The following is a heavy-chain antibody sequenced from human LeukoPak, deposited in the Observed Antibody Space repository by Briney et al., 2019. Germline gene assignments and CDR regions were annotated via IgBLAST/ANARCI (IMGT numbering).Heavy chain of an antibody. CDR3: ARDRVAERPGWFDP. J-gene: IGHJ5*02. D-gene: IGHD6-19*01. CDR1: GYTFTTYG. V-gene: IGHV1-18*01. CDR2: ISAYNGNT. Sequence: ASVKVSCKASGYTFTTYGNNWVRQAPGQGLEWMGWISAYNGNTNYAQKVQGRVTMTTDTSTSTAYMELRSLKSDDTAVYYCARDRVAERPGWFDPWGQGTPVTVSS.